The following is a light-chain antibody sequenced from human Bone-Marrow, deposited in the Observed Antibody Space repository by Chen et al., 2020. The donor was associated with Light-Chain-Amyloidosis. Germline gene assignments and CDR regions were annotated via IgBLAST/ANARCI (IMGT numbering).Light chain of an antibody. Sequence: SYVLTQPSSVSVAPGQMATIACVGNNIGSTSVHWYQQTPGQAPLLVVYDGSDRPSAIPERLSGSSSGYTATLTISRVEDGDGADCYCQVWDSSSDRPVFGRGTKLTVL. CDR1: NIGSTS. J-gene: IGLJ3*02. CDR2: DGS. V-gene: IGLV3-21*02. CDR3: QVWDSSSDRPV.